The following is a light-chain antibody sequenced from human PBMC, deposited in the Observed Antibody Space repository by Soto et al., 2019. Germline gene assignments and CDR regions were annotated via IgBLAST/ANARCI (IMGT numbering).Light chain of an antibody. CDR2: GAS. CDR3: QRYGSSPPLT. V-gene: IGKV3-20*01. Sequence: EIVLTQSPGTLSLSPGERATLSCRASQSVDSSYLAWYQQKPGQAPRLLIYGASSRATGIPDRFSGSGSGTDFTLTISRLEPEDFAVYYCQRYGSSPPLTFGGGTKVEIK. CDR1: QSVDSSY. J-gene: IGKJ4*01.